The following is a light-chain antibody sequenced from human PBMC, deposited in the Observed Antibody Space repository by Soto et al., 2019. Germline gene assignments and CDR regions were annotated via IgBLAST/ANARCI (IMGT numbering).Light chain of an antibody. J-gene: IGLJ1*01. Sequence: QSVLTQPASVSGSPGQSITIPCTGTSSDVGDYNYVSWYQQHPGKAPKLMIYEVSNRPSGVSNRFSGSKSGNTASLTISGLQAEDEADYYCSSYTSSSTLYVFGTGTKVTVL. CDR3: SSYTSSSTLYV. CDR1: SSDVGDYNY. CDR2: EVS. V-gene: IGLV2-14*01.